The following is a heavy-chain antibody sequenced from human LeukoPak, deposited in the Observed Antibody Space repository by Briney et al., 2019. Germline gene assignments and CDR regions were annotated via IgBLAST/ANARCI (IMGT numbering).Heavy chain of an antibody. CDR1: GFTFSSYG. V-gene: IGHV3-23*01. CDR3: ARVGHRDEDYFDY. Sequence: GGSLRLSCAASGFTFSSYGMSWVRQAPGKGLEWVSAISGSGGSTYYADSVKGRFTISRDNSKNTLYLQMNSLRAEDTAVYYCARVGHRDEDYFDYWGQGTLVTVSS. D-gene: IGHD5-24*01. J-gene: IGHJ4*02. CDR2: ISGSGGST.